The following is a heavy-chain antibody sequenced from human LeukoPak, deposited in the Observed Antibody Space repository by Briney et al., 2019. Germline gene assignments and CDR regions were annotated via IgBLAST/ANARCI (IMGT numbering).Heavy chain of an antibody. Sequence: SETLSLTCAVYGGSFSGYYWSWIRQPPGKGLEWIGEINHSGSTNYNPSLKSRVTISVDTSKNQFSLKLSSVTAADTAVYYCASQGKDYGASVAFDIWGQGTMVTVSS. CDR3: ASQGKDYGASVAFDI. CDR1: GGSFSGYY. V-gene: IGHV4-34*01. J-gene: IGHJ3*02. CDR2: INHSGST. D-gene: IGHD4-17*01.